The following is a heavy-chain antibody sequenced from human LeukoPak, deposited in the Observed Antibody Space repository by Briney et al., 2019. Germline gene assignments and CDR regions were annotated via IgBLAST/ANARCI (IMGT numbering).Heavy chain of an antibody. Sequence: SVKVSCKASGGTFSSYAISWVRQAPGQGLEWMGGIIPIFGTANYAQKFQGRATITADESTSTAYMELSSLRSEDTAVYYCARDPRVGAGNDFWSGYYPYYFDYWGQGTLVTVSS. D-gene: IGHD3-3*01. J-gene: IGHJ4*02. CDR2: IIPIFGTA. CDR3: ARDPRVGAGNDFWSGYYPYYFDY. CDR1: GGTFSSYA. V-gene: IGHV1-69*13.